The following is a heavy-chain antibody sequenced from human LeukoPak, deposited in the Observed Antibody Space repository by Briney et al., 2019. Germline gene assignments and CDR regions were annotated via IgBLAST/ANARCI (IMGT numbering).Heavy chain of an antibody. D-gene: IGHD3-3*01. CDR3: ASRSSIWSGYQDTLYYFDS. Sequence: PSETLSLTCTVSGGSISSYYWSWIRQPPGKRLEWIGHIYYSGSTYYNPSLKSRVTISVDTSKNQFSLKLSSVTAADTAVYYCASRSSIWSGYQDTLYYFDSWGQGTLVTVSS. J-gene: IGHJ4*02. CDR2: IYYSGST. V-gene: IGHV4-59*01. CDR1: GGSISSYY.